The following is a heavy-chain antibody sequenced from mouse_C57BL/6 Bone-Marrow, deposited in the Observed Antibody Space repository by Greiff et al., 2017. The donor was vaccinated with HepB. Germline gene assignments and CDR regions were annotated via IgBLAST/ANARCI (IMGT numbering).Heavy chain of an antibody. D-gene: IGHD2-2*01. J-gene: IGHJ2*01. Sequence: VQLQQSGAELVRPGASVQLSCTASGFKIKDDYMHWVKQRPEQGLEWIGWIDPENGDTEYASKFQGKATITADTSSNTAYLQLSSLTSEDTAVYYCTTGPMVTTDFDYWGQGTTLTVSS. V-gene: IGHV14-4*01. CDR1: GFKIKDDY. CDR3: TTGPMVTTDFDY. CDR2: IDPENGDT.